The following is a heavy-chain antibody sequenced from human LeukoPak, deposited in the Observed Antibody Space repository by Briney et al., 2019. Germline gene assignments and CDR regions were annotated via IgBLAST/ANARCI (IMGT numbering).Heavy chain of an antibody. CDR3: ARLIAVAGTSSDY. Sequence: GGSLRLSCAASGFTFSSYNMNWVRQAPGKGLEWVSSISSSSSYIYYADSVKGRFTISRDNAKNSLYLQMNSLRAEDTAVYYCARLIAVAGTSSDYWGQGTLVTVSS. CDR1: GFTFSSYN. CDR2: ISSSSSYI. D-gene: IGHD6-19*01. V-gene: IGHV3-21*01. J-gene: IGHJ4*02.